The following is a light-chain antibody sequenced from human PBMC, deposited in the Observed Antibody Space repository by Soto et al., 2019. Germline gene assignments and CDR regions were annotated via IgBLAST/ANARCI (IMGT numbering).Light chain of an antibody. J-gene: IGKJ4*01. CDR3: QKYNSAPLT. CDR2: ATA. CDR1: QGIAPY. Sequence: DVQMTQSPSSLSAFVGDRVTITCRASQGIAPYLAWFQQKPGKVPKLLIYATATLQSGVPSRFSGSGSGTAFTLTINRLQPEDVGTYYCQKYNSAPLTFGGGTKVEI. V-gene: IGKV1-27*01.